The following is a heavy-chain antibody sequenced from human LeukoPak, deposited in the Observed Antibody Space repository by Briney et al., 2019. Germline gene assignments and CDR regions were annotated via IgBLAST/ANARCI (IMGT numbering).Heavy chain of an antibody. CDR1: GGSMSSYY. CDR2: IQYTGTT. V-gene: IGHV4-59*12. J-gene: IGHJ2*01. D-gene: IGHD2-2*02. CDR3: ARAHCSSTSCYRWRRYFDL. Sequence: SETLSLTCTVSGGSMSSYYWSWIRQPPGKGLEWIGHIQYTGTTNYDPSLRSRVTISVDASKNQFSLKLSSVTAADTAVYYCARAHCSSTSCYRWRRYFDLWGRGTLVTVSS.